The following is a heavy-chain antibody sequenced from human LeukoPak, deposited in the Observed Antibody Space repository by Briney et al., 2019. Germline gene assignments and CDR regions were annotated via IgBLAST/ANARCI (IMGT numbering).Heavy chain of an antibody. D-gene: IGHD1-26*01. CDR3: AKTRRSGTEYGDFDH. CDR1: GFNFADFG. V-gene: IGHV3-43*02. J-gene: IGHJ4*02. Sequence: GGSLRLSCAASGFNFADFGMHWVRQTPGKGLEWVSLIHRDGRTAYYADSVKGRFTISRDNSRTSLYLQMNGLRTEDTALYHCAKTRRSGTEYGDFDHWGQGTQVTVSS. CDR2: IHRDGRTA.